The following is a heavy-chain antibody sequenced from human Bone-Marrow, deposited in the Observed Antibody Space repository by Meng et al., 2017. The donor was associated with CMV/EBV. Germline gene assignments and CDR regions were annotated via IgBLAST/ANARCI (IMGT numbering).Heavy chain of an antibody. CDR2: ISTSKRKT. Sequence: ASVKVSCKASGYTFSNYGINWVRQAPGQGLEWVGWISTSKRKTIYAQRFQGRVVLTTNTSATAAYLEVRDLRSDDTAVYYCAKDGGGKGIAFDIWGQGTKVTVSS. D-gene: IGHD4-23*01. CDR1: GYTFSNYG. V-gene: IGHV1-18*01. CDR3: AKDGGGKGIAFDI. J-gene: IGHJ3*02.